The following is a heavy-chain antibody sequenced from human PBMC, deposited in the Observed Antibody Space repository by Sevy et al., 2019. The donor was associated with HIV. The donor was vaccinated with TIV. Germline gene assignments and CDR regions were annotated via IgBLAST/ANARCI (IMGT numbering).Heavy chain of an antibody. CDR1: GYSISNNYY. Sequence: SETLSLTCTVSGYSISNNYYWGWIRQPPGKGLEWIGSIHHSGSTYYNPSLKSQVTISVDKSKNQFSLKVTSVTAAETAVYYCARDSFGSRPPHPQWFDPWGQGTLVTVSS. V-gene: IGHV4-38-2*02. CDR3: ARDSFGSRPPHPQWFDP. J-gene: IGHJ5*02. CDR2: IHHSGST. D-gene: IGHD3-3*01.